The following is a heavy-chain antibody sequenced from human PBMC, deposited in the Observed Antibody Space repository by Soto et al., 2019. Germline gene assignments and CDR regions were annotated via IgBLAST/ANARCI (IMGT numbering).Heavy chain of an antibody. CDR3: VKVSPYDFWSGYYGY. CDR2: INRSGDTK. CDR1: GFTFSTYE. V-gene: IGHV3-48*03. Sequence: LRLSCAASGFTFSTYEMNWVRQAPGKGLQWVSYINRSGDTKHYADSAKGRFTISRDNAKNSLYLQMNSLRAEDTALYYCVKVSPYDFWSGYYGYWGQGTLVTVSS. J-gene: IGHJ4*02. D-gene: IGHD3-3*01.